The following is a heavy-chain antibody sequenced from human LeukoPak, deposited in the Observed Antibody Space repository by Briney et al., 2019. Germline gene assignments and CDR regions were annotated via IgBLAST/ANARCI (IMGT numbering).Heavy chain of an antibody. D-gene: IGHD3-22*01. CDR3: ARSSESSGLPLGGFDY. V-gene: IGHV1-46*01. CDR2: INPSGGST. Sequence: ASVKVSCKASGYTFTSYYMHWVRQAPGQGLEWMGIINPSGGSTSYAQKFQGRVTMTRDTSTSTVYMELSSLRSEDTAVYYCARSSESSGLPLGGFDYWGQGTLVTVSS. J-gene: IGHJ4*02. CDR1: GYTFTSYY.